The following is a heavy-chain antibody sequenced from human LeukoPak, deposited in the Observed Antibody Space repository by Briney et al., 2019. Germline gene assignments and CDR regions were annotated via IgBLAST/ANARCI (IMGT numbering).Heavy chain of an antibody. J-gene: IGHJ4*02. D-gene: IGHD3-16*01. V-gene: IGHV3-30*18. CDR1: GLSFGDYG. Sequence: GGPLRLSCKPSGLSFGDYGMSWVRQAPGKGLEWVAVISYDGSNKYYADSVKGRFTISRDNSKNTLYLQMNSLRAEDTAVYYCANSKRDVWELFDYWGQGTLVTVSS. CDR2: ISYDGSNK. CDR3: ANSKRDVWELFDY.